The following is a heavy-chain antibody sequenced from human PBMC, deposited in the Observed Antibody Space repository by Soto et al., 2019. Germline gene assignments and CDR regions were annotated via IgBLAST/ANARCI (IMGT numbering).Heavy chain of an antibody. J-gene: IGHJ6*02. CDR1: GGSISSYY. D-gene: IGHD3-9*01. CDR3: ARGTDVLRYYDFYGMDV. V-gene: IGHV4-4*07. CDR2: IYTSGST. Sequence: PSETLSLTCTVSGGSISSYYWSWIRQPAGKGLEWIGRIYTSGSTNYNPSLKSRVTMSVDTSKNQFSLKLSSVTAADTAVYYCARGTDVLRYYDFYGMDVWGQGTTVTV.